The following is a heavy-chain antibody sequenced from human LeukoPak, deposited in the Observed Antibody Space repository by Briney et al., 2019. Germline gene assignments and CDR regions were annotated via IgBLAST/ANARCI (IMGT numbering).Heavy chain of an antibody. V-gene: IGHV3-7*01. D-gene: IGHD3-22*01. J-gene: IGHJ4*02. CDR1: GFSLSDYW. CDR2: IKFDGSEI. Sequence: PRGSLRLSCAAPGFSLSDYWMTWVRQAPGKGLECVGNIKFDGSEIYYLDSVRGRFSISRDNAKNSLYLQMNSLRVEDTAVYYCTRDLNHDSSGWGQGTLVTVSS. CDR3: TRDLNHDSSG.